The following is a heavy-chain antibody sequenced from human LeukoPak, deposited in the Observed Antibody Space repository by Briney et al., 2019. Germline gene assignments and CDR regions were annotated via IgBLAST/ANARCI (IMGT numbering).Heavy chain of an antibody. CDR3: ARDSFDGPLYGSGTGSFDY. V-gene: IGHV1-46*01. CDR1: GYTFTSYY. CDR2: INPSGGST. J-gene: IGHJ4*02. D-gene: IGHD3-10*01. Sequence: GASVKVSCKASGYTFTSYYMHWVRQAPGQGLEWMGIINPSGGSTNYAQKFQGRVTMTRDTSTSTVYMELSSLRSEDTAVYYCARDSFDGPLYGSGTGSFDYWGQGTLVTVSS.